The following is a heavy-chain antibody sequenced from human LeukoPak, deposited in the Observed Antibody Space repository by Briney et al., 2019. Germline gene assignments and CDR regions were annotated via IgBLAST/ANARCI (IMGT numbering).Heavy chain of an antibody. CDR3: AKEILGYFDY. Sequence: RSGGSLRLSGAASGFTFSSYAMSWVRQAPGMGLEWLSAITRNGGSTYYADSVKGRFTISRDNSKNTLYLQVNSLRAEDTAVYYCAKEILGYFDYWGQGTLVTVSS. J-gene: IGHJ4*02. CDR1: GFTFSSYA. D-gene: IGHD2/OR15-2a*01. CDR2: ITRNGGST. V-gene: IGHV3-23*01.